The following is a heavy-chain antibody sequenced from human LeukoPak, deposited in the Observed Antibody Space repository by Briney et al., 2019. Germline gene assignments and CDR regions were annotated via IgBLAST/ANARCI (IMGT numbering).Heavy chain of an antibody. CDR1: GGSISSSSDY. Sequence: SGTLSLTCTVSGGSISSSSDYWGWIRQPPGKGLEWMGSINYSGITYSHPSLRSRSTISVDTSKNQFSLRLTSVTVADAAVFYCARMYYYGSGSYRTLDSWGQGALVTVSS. J-gene: IGHJ4*02. CDR3: ARMYYYGSGSYRTLDS. D-gene: IGHD3-10*01. CDR2: INYSGIT. V-gene: IGHV4-39*01.